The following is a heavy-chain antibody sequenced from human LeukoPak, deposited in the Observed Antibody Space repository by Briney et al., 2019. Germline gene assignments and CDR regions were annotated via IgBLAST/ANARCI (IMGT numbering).Heavy chain of an antibody. D-gene: IGHD5-18*01. J-gene: IGHJ4*02. CDR3: AKDDRGYSYGTDY. CDR2: TYYRSKWYY. CDR1: GDSVSSNSAA. Sequence: SQTLSLTCAISGDSVSSNSAAWNWIRQSPSRGLEWLGRTYYRSKWYYDYAVAVKSRISINPDTSKNQFSLQLSSVTPEDTAVYYCAKDDRGYSYGTDYWGQGTLVTVSS. V-gene: IGHV6-1*01.